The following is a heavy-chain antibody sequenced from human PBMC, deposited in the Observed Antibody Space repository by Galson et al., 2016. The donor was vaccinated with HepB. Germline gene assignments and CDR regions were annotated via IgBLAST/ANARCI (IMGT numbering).Heavy chain of an antibody. CDR2: ISYDGSNE. J-gene: IGHJ4*02. Sequence: SLRLSCAASGFTFNNYGMHWVRQAPGKGLEWVAVISYDGSNEYYGDSVKGRFSISRDNSRNTLYLEMNSLRAEDTALYYCAKDVNSAGWLNDPDYWGQGTLVTVSS. D-gene: IGHD2/OR15-2a*01. V-gene: IGHV3-30*18. CDR1: GFTFNNYG. CDR3: AKDVNSAGWLNDPDY.